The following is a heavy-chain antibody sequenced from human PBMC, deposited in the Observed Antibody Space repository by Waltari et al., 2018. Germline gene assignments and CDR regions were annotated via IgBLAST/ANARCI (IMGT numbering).Heavy chain of an antibody. CDR1: GGTFSSYA. J-gene: IGHJ3*02. CDR3: ARDEDYGDYGNDACDI. CDR2: IIPSFGTA. D-gene: IGHD4-17*01. Sequence: QVQLVQSGAEVKKPGSSVKVSCKASGGTFSSYAISWVRQAPGQGLEWMGGIIPSFGTANYEQKFQGRVTITADESTSTAYMELSSLRSEDTAVYYCARDEDYGDYGNDACDIWGQGTMVTVSS. V-gene: IGHV1-69*01.